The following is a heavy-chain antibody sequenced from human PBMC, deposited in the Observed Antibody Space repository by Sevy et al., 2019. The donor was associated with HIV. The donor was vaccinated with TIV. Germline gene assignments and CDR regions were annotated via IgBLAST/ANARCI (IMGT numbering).Heavy chain of an antibody. CDR1: RFTFSGYA. Sequence: GGYLRLSCAASRFTFSGYAMHCVRQAPGQGLKWVAAISYDGSIKYYADSVKGRFTISRDNSKNTLYLQMNSLRAEDTAAYYCAKDPGYSSDRYTLAFYFDYWGQGTMVTVSS. D-gene: IGHD5-12*01. V-gene: IGHV3-30*18. CDR3: AKDPGYSSDRYTLAFYFDY. J-gene: IGHJ4*02. CDR2: ISYDGSIK.